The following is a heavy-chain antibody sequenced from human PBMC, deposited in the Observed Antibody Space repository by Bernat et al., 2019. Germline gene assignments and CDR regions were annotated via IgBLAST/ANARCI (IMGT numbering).Heavy chain of an antibody. Sequence: QVQLVESGGGVVQPGRSLRLSCAASGFTFSSYGMHWVRQAPGKGLEWVAVIWYDGSNKYYADSVKGRFTISRDNSKNTLYLQMNSLRAEDTAVYYCAKGRGWPLYYFDYWGQGTLVTVSS. CDR3: AKGRGWPLYYFDY. D-gene: IGHD6-19*01. V-gene: IGHV3-33*06. CDR1: GFTFSSYG. CDR2: IWYDGSNK. J-gene: IGHJ4*02.